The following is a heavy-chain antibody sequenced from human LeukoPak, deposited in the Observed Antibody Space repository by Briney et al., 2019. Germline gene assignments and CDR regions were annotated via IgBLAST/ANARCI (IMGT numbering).Heavy chain of an antibody. D-gene: IGHD3-9*01. J-gene: IGHJ4*02. CDR1: AFSLNAYN. Sequence: GGSLRLSCAASAFSLNAYNMNWVRQAPGKGLEWVSSISYTGTYIYYADSVKGRFTISRDNAKNSLYLQMNSLRAEDTAVYYCARVFLTGYYEVDYWGQGTLVTVSS. V-gene: IGHV3-21*01. CDR2: ISYTGTYI. CDR3: ARVFLTGYYEVDY.